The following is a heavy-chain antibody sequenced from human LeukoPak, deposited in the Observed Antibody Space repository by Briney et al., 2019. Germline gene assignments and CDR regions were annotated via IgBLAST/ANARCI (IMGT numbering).Heavy chain of an antibody. CDR1: GFTFSSYA. CDR3: TRGGQLLGKGYFFDY. D-gene: IGHD1-26*01. V-gene: IGHV3-49*04. CDR2: VRSKAYGETT. Sequence: QTGGSLRLSCAASGFTFSSYAMSWVRQAPGKGLEWVGLVRSKAYGETTESATSVRGRFTFSRDDSKSIAYLQMSSLTTEDTAAYFCTRGGQLLGKGYFFDYWGQGTVVTVSS. J-gene: IGHJ4*02.